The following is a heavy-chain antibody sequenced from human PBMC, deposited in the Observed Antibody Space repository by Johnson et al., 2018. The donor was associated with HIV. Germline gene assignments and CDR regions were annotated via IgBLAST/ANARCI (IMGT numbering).Heavy chain of an antibody. Sequence: VQLVESGGGLVQPGGSLRLSCVASGFTFISYAMNWVRQAPGKGLEWVSTISGDGGSTIYYADSVKGRFTISRDNAKNTLLLHMHSLRAEDTAVYYCARDRTGDLDALDIWGQGTMVTVSS. CDR3: ARDRTGDLDALDI. D-gene: IGHD7-27*01. V-gene: IGHV3-23*04. CDR1: GFTFISYA. J-gene: IGHJ3*02. CDR2: ISGDGGSTI.